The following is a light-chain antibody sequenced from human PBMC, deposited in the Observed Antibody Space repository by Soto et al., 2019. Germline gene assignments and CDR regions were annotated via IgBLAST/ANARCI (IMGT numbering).Light chain of an antibody. CDR3: QKYDSAPWT. CDR1: QGIGNS. CDR2: SAS. Sequence: IQMTQSPSSLSESAGDRVIITCRASQGIGNSLAWYQQKAGRVPKLLMHSASTLLSGVPSRFSGSGSGTDFTLTISSLQPEDVATYYCQKYDSAPWTFGQGTKVEIK. J-gene: IGKJ1*01. V-gene: IGKV1-27*01.